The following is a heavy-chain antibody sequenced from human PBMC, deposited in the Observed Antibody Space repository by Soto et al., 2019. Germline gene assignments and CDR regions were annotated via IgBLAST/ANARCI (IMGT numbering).Heavy chain of an antibody. CDR2: MNPNSGNT. J-gene: IGHJ4*02. CDR1: GYTFTSYD. V-gene: IGHV1-8*01. CDR3: ARAEDFWSGYYTFDY. Sequence: ASVKVSCKASGYTFTSYDSNWVRQATGQGLEWMGWMNPNSGNTGYAQKFQGRVTMTRNTSISTAYMELSSLRSGDAAVYYCARAEDFWSGYYTFDYWGQGTLVTVSS. D-gene: IGHD3-3*01.